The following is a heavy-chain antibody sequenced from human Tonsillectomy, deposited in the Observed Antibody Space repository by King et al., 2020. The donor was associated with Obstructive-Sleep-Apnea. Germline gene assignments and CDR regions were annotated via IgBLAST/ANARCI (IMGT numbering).Heavy chain of an antibody. CDR3: ARHPRHSGYDLDYFDF. CDR2: ISYTGST. J-gene: IGHJ4*02. V-gene: IGHV4-59*08. Sequence: QLQESGPGLVKPSETLSLTCTVSGGSISSYHWSWIRQPPGKGLEWIGYISYTGSTNYNPSLKSRVTISVDTSKNQFSLRLSSVPAADTALYYCARHPRHSGYDLDYFDFWGQGTLVTVSS. CDR1: GGSISSYH. D-gene: IGHD5-12*01.